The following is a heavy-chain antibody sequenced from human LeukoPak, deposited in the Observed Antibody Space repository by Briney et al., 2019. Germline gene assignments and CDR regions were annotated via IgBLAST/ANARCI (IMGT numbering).Heavy chain of an antibody. CDR3: ARDETNYYDSSGYYDHWFDP. CDR1: GGTFSSYA. CDR2: IIPILGIA. Sequence: SVKVSCKASGGTFSSYAISWVRQAPGQGLEWMGRIIPILGIANYAQKFQGRVTITADKSTSTAYMELSSLRSEDTAVYYCARDETNYYDSSGYYDHWFDPWGQGTLVTVSS. D-gene: IGHD3-22*01. J-gene: IGHJ5*02. V-gene: IGHV1-69*04.